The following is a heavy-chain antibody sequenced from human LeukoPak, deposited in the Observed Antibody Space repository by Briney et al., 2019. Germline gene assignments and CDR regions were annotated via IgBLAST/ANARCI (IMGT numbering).Heavy chain of an antibody. J-gene: IGHJ4*02. CDR3: VRSTMGVRRINDF. CDR2: MNPDSGNR. V-gene: IGHV1-8*01. Sequence: ASVKVSCKASGYIFTKYDINWVRQATGQGLEWMGWMNPDSGNRGCAQKFQGRLTMTRDTSITTAYMELSSLTSDDTAMYYCVRSTMGVRRINDFWGQGSLVTVSS. D-gene: IGHD3-10*01. CDR1: GYIFTKYD.